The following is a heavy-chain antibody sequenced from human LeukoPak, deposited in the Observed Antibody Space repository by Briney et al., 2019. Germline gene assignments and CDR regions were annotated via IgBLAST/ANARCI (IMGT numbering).Heavy chain of an antibody. Sequence: GSLRLSCAASGFTFSSYAMNWVRQAPGKGLEWVSTISGSGGSTDYADSVKGRFTISRDSSKNTLYLQMNSLRAEDTAVYYCAKDRGHCINGVCHNFYYMDVWGKGTTVTVSS. CDR2: ISGSGGST. D-gene: IGHD2-8*01. CDR3: AKDRGHCINGVCHNFYYMDV. CDR1: GFTFSSYA. J-gene: IGHJ6*03. V-gene: IGHV3-23*01.